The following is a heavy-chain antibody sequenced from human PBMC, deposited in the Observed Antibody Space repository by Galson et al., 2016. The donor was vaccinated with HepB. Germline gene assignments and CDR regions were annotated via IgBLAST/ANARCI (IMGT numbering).Heavy chain of an antibody. CDR3: ARGGYYDSRGSLRY. CDR2: INPSGGST. D-gene: IGHD3-22*01. J-gene: IGHJ4*02. CDR1: GYTFTRYY. V-gene: IGHV1-46*01. Sequence: SVKVSCKASGYTFTRYYIHWVRQAPGQGLEWMGVINPSGGSTKDAQKFQGRVTMTRDTSTSTVYMELSSLRSEDTAVYSCARGGYYDSRGSLRYWGQGTLVTVSS.